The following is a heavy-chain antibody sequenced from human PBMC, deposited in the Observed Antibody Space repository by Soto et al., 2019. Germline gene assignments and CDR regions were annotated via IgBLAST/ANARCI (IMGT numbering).Heavy chain of an antibody. J-gene: IGHJ3*02. V-gene: IGHV3-15*01. Sequence: PGGARRLCWAASGVTFSNAWMSGGRQAPGKGLEWVGRIKSKTDGGTKDYAAPVKGRFTISRDDSKNTLYLQMNSMKTEDKGVYYCTIDEPYIWGSYRPPPDAFDIWGPGTMVTVS. CDR1: GVTFSNAW. CDR3: TIDEPYIWGSYRPPPDAFDI. CDR2: IKSKTDGGTK. D-gene: IGHD3-16*02.